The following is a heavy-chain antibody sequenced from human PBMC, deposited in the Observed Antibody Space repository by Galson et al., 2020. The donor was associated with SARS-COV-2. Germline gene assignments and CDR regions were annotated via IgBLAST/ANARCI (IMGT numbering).Heavy chain of an antibody. CDR3: ARETLIPGVAVAGTFDY. D-gene: IGHD6-19*01. J-gene: IGHJ4*02. V-gene: IGHV3-48*03. CDR2: ISSSGSTI. Sequence: GESLQISCAASGITLSSYEMNWVRQAPGKGLEWVSYISSSGSTIYYADSVKGRFTLSRDNAKNSLYLQMNSRRAEDTAVYYCARETLIPGVAVAGTFDYWGQGTLVTVSS. CDR1: GITLSSYE.